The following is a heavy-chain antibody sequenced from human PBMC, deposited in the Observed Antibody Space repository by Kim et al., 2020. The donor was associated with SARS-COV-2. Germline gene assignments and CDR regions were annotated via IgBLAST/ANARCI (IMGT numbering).Heavy chain of an antibody. J-gene: IGHJ6*01. CDR2: ISGGGVNK. CDR1: GFTFDIYA. V-gene: IGHV3-23*01. D-gene: IGHD3-16*01. CDR3: AKMVVMDDYNYSYYYVM. Sequence: GGSLRLSCVGSGFTFDIYAMSWVRQAPGKGLEWVSVISGGGVNKFYADSVRGRFTISRYNSKNTLYLQMNSLIDEDTALYYCAKMVVMDDYNYSYYYVM.